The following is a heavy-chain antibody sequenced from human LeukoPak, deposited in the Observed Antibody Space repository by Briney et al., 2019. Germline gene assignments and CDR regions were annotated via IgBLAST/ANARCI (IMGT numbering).Heavy chain of an antibody. V-gene: IGHV1-18*01. CDR2: ISAYNGNT. CDR1: GYTFTSYG. CDR3: ARATIYSGYDPFDY. Sequence: ASVKVSCKASGYTFTSYGISWVRQAPGQGLEWMGWISAYNGNTNYAQKLQGRVTMTTDTSTSTAYMELRSLRSDDTAVYFCARATIYSGYDPFDYWGQGTLVTVSS. J-gene: IGHJ4*02. D-gene: IGHD5-12*01.